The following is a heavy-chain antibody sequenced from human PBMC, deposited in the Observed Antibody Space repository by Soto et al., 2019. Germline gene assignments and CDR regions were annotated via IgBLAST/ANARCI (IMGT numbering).Heavy chain of an antibody. CDR2: ISYDGSNK. V-gene: IGHV3-30*18. CDR3: AKDYYDSSGYTPGY. CDR1: GFTFSSYG. Sequence: QVQLVESGGGVVQPGRSLRLSCAASGFTFSSYGMHWVRQAPGKGLEWVAGISYDGSNKYYADSVKGRFTISRDNSKNTLYLQMNCLRAEDTAVYYCAKDYYDSSGYTPGYWGQGTLVTFSS. D-gene: IGHD3-22*01. J-gene: IGHJ4*02.